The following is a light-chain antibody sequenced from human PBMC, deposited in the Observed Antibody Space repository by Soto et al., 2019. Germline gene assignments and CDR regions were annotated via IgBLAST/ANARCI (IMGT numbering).Light chain of an antibody. V-gene: IGLV2-14*01. CDR1: SSDVGGYNY. CDR3: SSYTTSSTGLV. CDR2: DVS. Sequence: QSVLTQPASVSGSPGQSITISCTGTSSDVGGYNYVSWYQQYPGKAPKLMIYDVSNRPSGVSNRFSGSKSGNTASLTISGLQPEDEGDYYCSSYTTSSTGLVFGGGTKVTVL. J-gene: IGLJ2*01.